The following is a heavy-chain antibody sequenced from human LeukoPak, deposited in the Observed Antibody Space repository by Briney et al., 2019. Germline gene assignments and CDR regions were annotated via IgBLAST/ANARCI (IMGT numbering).Heavy chain of an antibody. CDR2: IIPMSGTA. D-gene: IGHD4-17*01. Sequence: GASVKVSCKASGGTFSTYAISWVRQAPGQGLEWMGGIIPMSGTADYAQKFQGRVTITADESTSTVYMELSSLRSEDTAVYYCARGRWVNTVTDWFDPWGQGTLATVSS. CDR1: GGTFSTYA. CDR3: ARGRWVNTVTDWFDP. J-gene: IGHJ5*02. V-gene: IGHV1-69*13.